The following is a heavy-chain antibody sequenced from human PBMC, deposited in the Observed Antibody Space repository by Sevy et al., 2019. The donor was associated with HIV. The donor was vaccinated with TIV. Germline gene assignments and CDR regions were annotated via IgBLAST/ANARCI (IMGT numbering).Heavy chain of an antibody. D-gene: IGHD6-6*01. J-gene: IGHJ4*02. Sequence: GGSLRLSCAASGFTFSSYGMHWVRQAPGKGLEWVAVISYDGSNKYYADSVKGRFTISRDNSKNTLYLQMNSLRAEDTAVYYCAKDRGRVSPFAYWGQGTLVTVSS. CDR3: AKDRGRVSPFAY. CDR1: GFTFSSYG. CDR2: ISYDGSNK. V-gene: IGHV3-30*18.